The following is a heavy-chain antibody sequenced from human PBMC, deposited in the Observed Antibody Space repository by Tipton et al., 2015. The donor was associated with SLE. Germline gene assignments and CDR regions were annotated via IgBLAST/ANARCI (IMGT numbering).Heavy chain of an antibody. V-gene: IGHV4-34*01. CDR2: INHSGST. D-gene: IGHD1-14*01. CDR3: ATGEYFQH. Sequence: TLSLTCAVYGGSFSGYYWSWIRQPPGKGLEWIGEINHSGSTNNNPSLKRRVTISVDTSKNQFSLKLSSVTAADTAVYYCATGEYFQHWGQGTLVTVSS. CDR1: GGSFSGYY. J-gene: IGHJ1*01.